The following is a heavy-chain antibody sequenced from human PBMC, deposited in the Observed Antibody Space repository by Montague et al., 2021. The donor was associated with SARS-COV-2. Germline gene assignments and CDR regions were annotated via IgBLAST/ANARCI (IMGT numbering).Heavy chain of an antibody. D-gene: IGHD5-18*01. CDR3: ARHDHTDFGNPNWFDP. V-gene: IGHV4-39*01. CDR1: GDSINSDTAF. Sequence: SETLSLTCTVSGDSINSDTAFWGWARQSPGKGLEWIGSMVYSGRNFYNGALRSRLTISVDTSKNQFSLELRAVTAADTGLYYCARHDHTDFGNPNWFDPWGQGTLVTVSS. CDR2: MVYSGRN. J-gene: IGHJ5*02.